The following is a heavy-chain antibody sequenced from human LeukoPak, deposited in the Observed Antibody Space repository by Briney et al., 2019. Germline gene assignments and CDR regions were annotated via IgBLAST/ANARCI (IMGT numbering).Heavy chain of an antibody. CDR1: GFTFSSYV. CDR2: ISYGSNE. D-gene: IGHD6-6*01. CDR3: ARDKGTSYLSSFDY. J-gene: IGHJ4*02. Sequence: GGSLRLSCAASGFTFSSYVMHWVRQAPGKGLEWVAIISYGSNEYYADSVKGRFTISRDNSKNTLYLQMNSLRAADTAVSYCARDKGTSYLSSFDYWGQGTLVTVSS. V-gene: IGHV3-30*04.